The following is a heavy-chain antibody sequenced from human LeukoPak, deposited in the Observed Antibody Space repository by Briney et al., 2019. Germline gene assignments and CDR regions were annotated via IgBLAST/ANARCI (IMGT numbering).Heavy chain of an antibody. V-gene: IGHV4-59*01. Sequence: SETLSLTCSVSGDSMNNYYWTWIRQPPGKGLEWIGNIYYSGTTNYNPSLKSRVTISVDTSKYQFSLRLTSVTAADTAVYYCARGTRQCHLDSWDQGTLVTVSS. CDR1: GDSMNNYY. D-gene: IGHD1-14*01. CDR2: IYYSGTT. J-gene: IGHJ4*02. CDR3: ARGTRQCHLDS.